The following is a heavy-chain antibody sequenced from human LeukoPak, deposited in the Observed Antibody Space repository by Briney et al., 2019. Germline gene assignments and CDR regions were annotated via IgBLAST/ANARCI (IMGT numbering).Heavy chain of an antibody. Sequence: ASVKVSCKASGYTFTSYYMHWVRQAPGQGLEWMGWISAYNGNTNYAQKLQGRVTMTTDTSTSTAYMELRSLRSDDTAVYYCATGFERLFDYWGQGTLVTVSS. D-gene: IGHD6-25*01. CDR1: GYTFTSYY. V-gene: IGHV1-18*04. CDR3: ATGFERLFDY. CDR2: ISAYNGNT. J-gene: IGHJ4*02.